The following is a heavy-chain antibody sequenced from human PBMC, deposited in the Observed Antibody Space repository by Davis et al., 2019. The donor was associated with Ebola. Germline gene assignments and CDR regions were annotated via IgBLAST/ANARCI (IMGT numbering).Heavy chain of an antibody. J-gene: IGHJ4*02. V-gene: IGHV3-64*01. CDR2: ISTNGGST. CDR1: GFTFSSYA. CDR3: ARGGMVTATQFDY. Sequence: GESLKISCAASGFTFSSYAMHWLRQAPGKGLEYVSAISTNGGSTYYANSVKGRFTISRYNSKNTLYLQMGSLRAEDMAVYYCARGGMVTATQFDYWGQGTLVTVSS. D-gene: IGHD2-21*02.